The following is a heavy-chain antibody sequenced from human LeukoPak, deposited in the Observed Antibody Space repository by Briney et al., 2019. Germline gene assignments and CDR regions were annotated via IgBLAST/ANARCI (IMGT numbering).Heavy chain of an antibody. CDR2: VHYNGGT. CDR3: ARSSSSFCSDY. Sequence: SETLSLTCTVSGGSVSSDSYYWSWIRQPPEKGLEWIGYVHYNGGTNYNSSLKSRVIISVDTSKNQFSLTLSSVTAADTAVYYCARSSSSFCSDYWGQGTLVTVSS. CDR1: GGSVSSDSYY. J-gene: IGHJ4*02. V-gene: IGHV4-61*01. D-gene: IGHD6-13*01.